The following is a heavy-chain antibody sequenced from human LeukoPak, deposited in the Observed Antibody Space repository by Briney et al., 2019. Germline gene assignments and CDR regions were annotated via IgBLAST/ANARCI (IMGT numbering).Heavy chain of an antibody. CDR1: GFTFTSSA. CDR2: VGSTGGTT. J-gene: IGHJ4*02. Sequence: GGSLGLSCVASGFTFTSSAMTWVRQAPGKGLEWVSVVGSTGGTTYYADSVKGRFTISRDNAKNTMILQMNNLRVEDTAVYYCAAVPGIIIAGYFASWGRGTLVAVSA. D-gene: IGHD3-10*02. CDR3: AAVPGIIIAGYFAS. V-gene: IGHV3-23*01.